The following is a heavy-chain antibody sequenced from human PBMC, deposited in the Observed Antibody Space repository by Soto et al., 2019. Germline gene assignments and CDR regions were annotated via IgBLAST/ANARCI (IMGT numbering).Heavy chain of an antibody. CDR1: GGSFSGYY. CDR3: ARGRTLLLWCGELFFDY. V-gene: IGHV4-34*01. J-gene: IGHJ4*02. Sequence: QVQLQQWGAGLLKPSETLSLTCAVYGGSFSGYYWSWIRQPPGKGLEWIGEINHSGSTNYNPSLKSRVTRSVXXSXTXXSLKLSSVTAADTAVYYCARGRTLLLWCGELFFDYWGQGTLVTVSS. CDR2: INHSGST. D-gene: IGHD3-10*01.